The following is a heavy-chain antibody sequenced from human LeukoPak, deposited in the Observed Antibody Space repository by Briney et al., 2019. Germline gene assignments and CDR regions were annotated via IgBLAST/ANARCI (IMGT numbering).Heavy chain of an antibody. CDR2: ISSSSSTI. V-gene: IGHV3-48*01. J-gene: IGHJ4*02. Sequence: GGSLRLSCAASGFTFSSYSMNWVRQAPGKGLEWVSYISSSSSTIYYADSVKGRFTISRDNAKNSLYLQMNSLRAEDTAVYYCASDHSSGWVGYYFDYWGQGTLVTVSS. CDR1: GFTFSSYS. CDR3: ASDHSSGWVGYYFDY. D-gene: IGHD6-6*01.